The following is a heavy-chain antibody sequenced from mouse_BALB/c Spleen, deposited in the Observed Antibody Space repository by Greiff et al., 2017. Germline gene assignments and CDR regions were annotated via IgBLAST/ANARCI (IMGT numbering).Heavy chain of an antibody. V-gene: IGHV5-6-5*01. D-gene: IGHD1-1*01. CDR2: ISSGGST. J-gene: IGHJ4*01. CDR3: ARGSSPYYYAMDY. Sequence: EVNLVESGGGLVKPGGSLKLSCAASGFTFSSYAMSWVRQTPEKRLEWVASISSGGSTYYPDSVKGRFTISRDNARNILYLQMSSLRSEDTAMYYCARGSSPYYYAMDYWGQGTSVTVSS. CDR1: GFTFSSYA.